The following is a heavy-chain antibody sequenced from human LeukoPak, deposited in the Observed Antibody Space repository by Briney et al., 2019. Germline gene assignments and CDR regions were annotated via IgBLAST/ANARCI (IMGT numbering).Heavy chain of an antibody. V-gene: IGHV3-23*01. CDR2: ISGSGGST. CDR3: AKGPTYTSSSRFDP. Sequence: GGSLRLSCAASGFTFSSYAMSWVRQAPGKGLEWVSAISGSGGSTYYADSVKGRFTISRDNSKNTLDLQMHSLRAEDTAVYYCAKGPTYTSSSRFDPWGQGTLVTVSS. D-gene: IGHD6-6*01. J-gene: IGHJ5*02. CDR1: GFTFSSYA.